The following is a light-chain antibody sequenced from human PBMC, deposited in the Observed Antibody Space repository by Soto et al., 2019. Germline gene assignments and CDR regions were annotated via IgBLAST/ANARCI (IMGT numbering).Light chain of an antibody. CDR3: MQGTHLPYT. J-gene: IGKJ2*01. Sequence: VMTKSTVSPPLTLGKPASFSCRSSQSLLYSDGETYLSWFQQRPGQSPRRLLYKISNRDSWVPDRFSGRGSGTDFTLTISRVEAEDVGIYCCMQGTHLPYTSGQGT. CDR2: KIS. CDR1: QSLLYSDGETY. V-gene: IGKV2-30*01.